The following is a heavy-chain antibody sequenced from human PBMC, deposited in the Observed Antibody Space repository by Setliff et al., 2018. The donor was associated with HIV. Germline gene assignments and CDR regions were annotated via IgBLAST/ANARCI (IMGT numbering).Heavy chain of an antibody. CDR2: ISDGGGGT. CDR3: AKLGGSGTFEYYYYIDV. CDR1: GFTFNNYA. D-gene: IGHD3-10*01. V-gene: IGHV3-23*01. Sequence: LRLSCAASGFTFNNYAMIWVRQAPGKGLEWVSAISDGGGGTDYADSVKGRFTISRDNSRNTLYLQMNSLRAEDTAVYFCAKLGGSGTFEYYYYIDVWGKGTTVTVSS. J-gene: IGHJ6*03.